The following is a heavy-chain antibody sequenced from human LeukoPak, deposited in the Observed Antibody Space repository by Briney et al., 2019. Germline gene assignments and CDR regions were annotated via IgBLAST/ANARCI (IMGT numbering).Heavy chain of an antibody. D-gene: IGHD3-16*02. J-gene: IGHJ3*02. V-gene: IGHV3-7*01. CDR2: IKQDGSEK. CDR3: ASTDYVWGSYRSGDAFDI. CDR1: GFTFSSYS. Sequence: PGGSLRLSCAASGFTFSSYSMNWVRQAPGKGLGWVANIKQDGSEKYYVDSVKGRFTISRDNAKNSLYLQMNSLRAEDTAVYYCASTDYVWGSYRSGDAFDIWGQGTMVTVSS.